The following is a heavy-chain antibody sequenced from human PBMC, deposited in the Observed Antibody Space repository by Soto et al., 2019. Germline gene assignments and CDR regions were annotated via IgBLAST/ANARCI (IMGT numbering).Heavy chain of an antibody. CDR3: ARVLDILTGYYNGHWYFDL. V-gene: IGHV1-8*01. CDR2: MNPNSGNT. D-gene: IGHD3-9*01. CDR1: GYTFTSYD. J-gene: IGHJ2*01. Sequence: QVQLVQSGAEVKKPGASVKVSCKASGYTFTSYDINWVRQATGQGLEWMGWMNPNSGNTGYAQKFQGRVTMTRNTSISTAYMELGSLRSEDTAVYYCARVLDILTGYYNGHWYFDLWGRGTLVAVSS.